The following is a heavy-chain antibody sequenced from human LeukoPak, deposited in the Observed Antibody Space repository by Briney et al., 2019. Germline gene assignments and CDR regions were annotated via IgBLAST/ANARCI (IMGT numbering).Heavy chain of an antibody. CDR1: GFTFSDYY. V-gene: IGHV3-11*06. D-gene: IGHD4-17*01. CDR2: IGSSSSYT. J-gene: IGHJ5*02. Sequence: GGSLRLSCAASGFTFSDYYMSWIRQAPGKGLEWVSYIGSSSSYTNYADSVKGRFTISRDNAKNSLYLQMNSLRAEDTAVYYCASSDYGDYNWFDPWGQGTLVTVSS. CDR3: ASSDYGDYNWFDP.